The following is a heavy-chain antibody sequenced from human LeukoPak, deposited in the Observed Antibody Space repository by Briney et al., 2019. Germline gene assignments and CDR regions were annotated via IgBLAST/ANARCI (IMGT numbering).Heavy chain of an antibody. J-gene: IGHJ4*02. V-gene: IGHV4-59*01. CDR1: GGSISSYY. Sequence: PSETLSLTCTVFGGSISSYYWSWIRQPPGKGLEWIGYIYYSGSTNYNPSLKSRVTISVDTSKNQFSLKLSSVTAADTAVYYCARTYYYDSSGPAGFGYWGQGTLVTVSS. CDR3: ARTYYYDSSGPAGFGY. D-gene: IGHD3-22*01. CDR2: IYYSGST.